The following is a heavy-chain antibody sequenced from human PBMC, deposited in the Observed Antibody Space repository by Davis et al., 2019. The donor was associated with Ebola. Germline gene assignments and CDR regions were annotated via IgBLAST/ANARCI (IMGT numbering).Heavy chain of an antibody. CDR1: GYTFTSYY. J-gene: IGHJ3*02. V-gene: IGHV1-46*01. Sequence: ASVQVSCKASGYTFTSYYMHWVRQAPGQGLEWMGIINPSGGSTSYAQKFQGRVTMTRDTSTSTVYMELSSLRSEDTAVYYCAREELRFLETGDAFDIWGQGTMVTVSS. CDR2: INPSGGST. CDR3: AREELRFLETGDAFDI. D-gene: IGHD3-3*01.